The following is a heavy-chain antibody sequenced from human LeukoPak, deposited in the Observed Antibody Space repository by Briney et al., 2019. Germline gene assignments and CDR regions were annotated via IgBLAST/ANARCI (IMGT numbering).Heavy chain of an antibody. D-gene: IGHD3-22*01. CDR3: ARDYDSSGYYYPVYEY. CDR2: ISTSSTYI. CDR1: GFTFRNYR. Sequence: GGSLRLSCAASGFTFRNYRMNWVRQAPGKGLEWVSSISTSSTYIFYADSVKGRFTISRDNAKNSLYLQMNSLRAEATAVYYCARDYDSSGYYYPVYEYWGQGTLVTVSS. V-gene: IGHV3-21*01. J-gene: IGHJ4*02.